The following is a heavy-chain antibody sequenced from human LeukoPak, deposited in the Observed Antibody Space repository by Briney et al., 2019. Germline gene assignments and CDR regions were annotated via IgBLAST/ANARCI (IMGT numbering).Heavy chain of an antibody. D-gene: IGHD2-21*02. CDR3: TRSPLCVRGGDCYRFYP. CDR2: IRSKANSYAT. J-gene: IGHJ5*02. Sequence: GGSLRLSCAASGFTFSASAMHWVRQASGKGLEWVGRIRSKANSYATAYAASVKGRFTISRDDSKNTAYLQMNSLKTEDTAVYYCTRSPLCVRGGDCYRFYPWGQGTLVIVSS. CDR1: GFTFSASA. V-gene: IGHV3-73*01.